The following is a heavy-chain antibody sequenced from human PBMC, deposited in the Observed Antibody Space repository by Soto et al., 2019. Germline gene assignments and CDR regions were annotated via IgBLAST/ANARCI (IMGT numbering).Heavy chain of an antibody. CDR1: GASMNNYY. CDR3: ARSGHSFGGVV. Sequence: LSLTCTVSGASMNNYYGSWIRQPPGKGLEYIGYIYYSGSADYNPSLRSRVTMSVDTSNNQFSLKLRSVTAADTAVYYCARSGHSFGGVVWGQGILVTVSS. V-gene: IGHV4-59*01. J-gene: IGHJ4*02. D-gene: IGHD3-16*01. CDR2: IYYSGSA.